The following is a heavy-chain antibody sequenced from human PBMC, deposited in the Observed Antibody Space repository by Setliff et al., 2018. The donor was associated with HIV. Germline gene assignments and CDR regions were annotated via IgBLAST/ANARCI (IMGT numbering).Heavy chain of an antibody. Sequence: GASVKVSCKASGYTFTSYSMHWVRQAPGQRLEWMGWLRTGTGDTSYSVKFQGRLTITRDTSANTAYMELGNLRSEDTAVYYCVRRATAAEVFDYWGQGTRGPSPQ. D-gene: IGHD6-13*01. V-gene: IGHV1-3*04. CDR3: VRRATAAEVFDY. J-gene: IGHJ4*02. CDR1: GYTFTSYS. CDR2: LRTGTGDT.